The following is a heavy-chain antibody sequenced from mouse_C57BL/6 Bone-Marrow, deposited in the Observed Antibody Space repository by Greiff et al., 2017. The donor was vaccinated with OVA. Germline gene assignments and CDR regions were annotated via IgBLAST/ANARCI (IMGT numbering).Heavy chain of an antibody. CDR1: GYTFTSYW. CDR2: IDPCDSYI. J-gene: IGHJ2*01. Sequence: QVQLQQPGAELVRPGTSVKLSCKASGYTFTSYWMHWVKQRPGQGLEWIGVIDPCDSYINYTPKFKGKATLTVDTTSSTAYMQLSSLKSEDSAVYYWARPPIYCDYWGQGTTLTVSS. V-gene: IGHV1-59*01. CDR3: ARPPIYCDY.